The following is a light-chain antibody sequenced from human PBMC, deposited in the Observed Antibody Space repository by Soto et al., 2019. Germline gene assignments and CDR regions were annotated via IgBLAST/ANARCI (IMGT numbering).Light chain of an antibody. V-gene: IGKV1-39*01. CDR1: QSISSY. J-gene: IGKJ1*01. CDR2: AAS. Sequence: DIQMTQSPSSLSASVGDRVTITCRASQSISSYLNWYQQKPGKAPKLLIYAASSLQSGVPSRFSGSGSGTDFTLTISSLQVEDFATYYCQQSHNTPTWTFGQGTKVEIK. CDR3: QQSHNTPTWT.